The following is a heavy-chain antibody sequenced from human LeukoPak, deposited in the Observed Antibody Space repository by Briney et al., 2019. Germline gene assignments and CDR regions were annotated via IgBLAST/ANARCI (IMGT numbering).Heavy chain of an antibody. D-gene: IGHD6-19*01. Sequence: ASVKVSCKASGYTFTSYGISWVRQAPGQGLEWMGWISAYNGNTNYAQKLQGRVTMTTDTSTSTAYMELRSLRSDDTAVYYCARAGEQWLVPLGLDIWGQGTMVTVSS. CDR1: GYTFTSYG. CDR3: ARAGEQWLVPLGLDI. J-gene: IGHJ3*02. CDR2: ISAYNGNT. V-gene: IGHV1-18*01.